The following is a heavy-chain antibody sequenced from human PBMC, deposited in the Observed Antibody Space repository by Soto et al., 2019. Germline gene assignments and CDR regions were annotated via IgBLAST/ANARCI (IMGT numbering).Heavy chain of an antibody. J-gene: IGHJ6*04. Sequence: SETLSLTCNVSGGSLTDHYWTWIRQPPGKGLEWIGCVFSRGGTYYAPSLKSRVTLSLDTSKNHFSLRLTSMTTADTAVYYCARMRPTGWHDYYFFGMDLWGKGTTVT. CDR3: ARMRPTGWHDYYFFGMDL. V-gene: IGHV4-59*11. CDR2: VFSRGGT. CDR1: GGSLTDHY. D-gene: IGHD6-19*01.